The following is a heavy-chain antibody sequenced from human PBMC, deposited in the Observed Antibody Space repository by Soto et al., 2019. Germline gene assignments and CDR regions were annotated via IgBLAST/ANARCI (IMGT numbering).Heavy chain of an antibody. CDR2: INHSGGST. CDR1: GYTFTSYY. V-gene: IGHV1-46*03. Sequence: ASVKVSCKAFGYTFTSYYMHWVRQAQGQGLERKGIINHSGGSTSYAQKFQDRVTMTRDTSTSTVYMELSSLRSEDTAVYYCARDLFKWELPQSEYHGMDVWGQGTTVTVSS. CDR3: ARDLFKWELPQSEYHGMDV. J-gene: IGHJ6*02. D-gene: IGHD1-26*01.